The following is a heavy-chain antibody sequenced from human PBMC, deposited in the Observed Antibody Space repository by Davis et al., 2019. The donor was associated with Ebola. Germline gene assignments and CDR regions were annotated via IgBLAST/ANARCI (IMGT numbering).Heavy chain of an antibody. CDR2: ISSSSNTI. D-gene: IGHD4-17*01. Sequence: GGSLRLSCAASGFTFSSYSMNWVRQAPEKGLEWLSYISSSSNTIYYADSVKGRFTISRDNAKNSLYLQMNSLRDEDTAVYFCARDRDYGDYERNYYHYGMDVWGQGTTVTVSS. CDR3: ARDRDYGDYERNYYHYGMDV. CDR1: GFTFSSYS. J-gene: IGHJ6*02. V-gene: IGHV3-48*02.